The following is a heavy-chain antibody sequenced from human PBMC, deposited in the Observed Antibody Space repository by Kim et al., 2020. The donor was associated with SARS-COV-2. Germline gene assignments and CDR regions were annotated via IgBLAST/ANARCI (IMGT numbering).Heavy chain of an antibody. CDR2: ISSSSSYI. D-gene: IGHD2-2*01. Sequence: GGSLRLSCAASGFTFSSYSMNWVRQAPGKGLEWVSSISSSSSYIYYADSVKGRFTISRDNAKNSLYLQMNSLRAEDTAVYYCARVAPIVVVPAAIRYYYGMDVWGQGTTVTVSS. J-gene: IGHJ6*02. CDR3: ARVAPIVVVPAAIRYYYGMDV. V-gene: IGHV3-21*01. CDR1: GFTFSSYS.